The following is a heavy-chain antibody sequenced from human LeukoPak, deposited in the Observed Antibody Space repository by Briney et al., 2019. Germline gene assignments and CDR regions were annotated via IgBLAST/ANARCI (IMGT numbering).Heavy chain of an antibody. CDR1: GYTFTGYY. V-gene: IGHV1-2*04. J-gene: IGHJ1*01. Sequence: XKXSCKASGYTFTGYYMHWVRQAPGQGLEWMGWINPNSGGTSYAQKFQGWVTMTRDTSISTAYMELSRLRSDDTAVYYCARGPFHSSPENEYFQHWGQGTLVTVSS. CDR3: ARGPFHSSPENEYFQH. CDR2: INPNSGGT. D-gene: IGHD6-13*01.